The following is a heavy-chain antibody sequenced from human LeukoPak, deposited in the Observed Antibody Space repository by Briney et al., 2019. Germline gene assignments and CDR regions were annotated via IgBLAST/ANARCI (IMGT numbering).Heavy chain of an antibody. Sequence: GGSLRLSCAASGFTFSSCAMHWVRQAPGKGLEYVSAISSNGGSTYYANSVKGRFTISRDNSKNTLYLQMGSLRAEDMAVYYCARAGSSSWSDFDYWGQGTLVTVSS. D-gene: IGHD6-13*01. CDR2: ISSNGGST. CDR3: ARAGSSSWSDFDY. CDR1: GFTFSSCA. V-gene: IGHV3-64*01. J-gene: IGHJ4*02.